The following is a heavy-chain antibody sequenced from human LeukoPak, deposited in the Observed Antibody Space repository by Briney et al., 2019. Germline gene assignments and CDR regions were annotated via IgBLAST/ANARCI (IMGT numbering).Heavy chain of an antibody. CDR1: GDSVSTNSAT. J-gene: IGHJ5*02. CDR2: TYYRSKWYN. V-gene: IGHV6-1*01. Sequence: SQTRSLTCAISGDSVSTNSATWNWIRQSPSRGLEWLGRTYYRSKWYNDYALSVKSRMSINPDTSKNQFSLQLNSVTPEDTAVYYCARARSDRIEGFDPWGQGTLITVSS. D-gene: IGHD3-16*02. CDR3: ARARSDRIEGFDP.